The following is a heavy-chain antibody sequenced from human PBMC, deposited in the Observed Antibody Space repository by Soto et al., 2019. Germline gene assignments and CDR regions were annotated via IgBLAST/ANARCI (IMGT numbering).Heavy chain of an antibody. CDR1: GGTFSSYT. CDR2: IIPILGIA. D-gene: IGHD2-2*01. J-gene: IGHJ6*02. V-gene: IGHV1-69*02. Sequence: ASVKVSCKASGGTFSSYTISWVRQAPGQGLEWMGRIIPILGIANYAQKFQGRVTITADKSTSTAYMELSSLRSEDTAVYYCASAPDSYCSSTSCYYYYGMDVWGQGTTVTVSS. CDR3: ASAPDSYCSSTSCYYYYGMDV.